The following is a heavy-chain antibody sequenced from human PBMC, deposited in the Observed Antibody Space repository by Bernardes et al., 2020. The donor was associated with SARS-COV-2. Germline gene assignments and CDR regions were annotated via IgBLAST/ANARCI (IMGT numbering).Heavy chain of an antibody. CDR2: IYDSGPT. V-gene: IGHV4-59*01. J-gene: IGHJ3*02. CDR1: GGSITGYY. D-gene: IGHD1-7*01. Sequence: SEPLSLTCTVSGGSITGYYWSWIRQPPGQGLEWIGFIYDSGPTRSNPSLESRVTTSVDTSNNQFSLRLSSVTAADTAFYYCARGGNYDAFDIWGQGTLVTVAS. CDR3: ARGGNYDAFDI.